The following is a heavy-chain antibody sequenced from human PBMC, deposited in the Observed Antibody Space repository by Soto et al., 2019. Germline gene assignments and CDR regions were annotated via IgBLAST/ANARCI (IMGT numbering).Heavy chain of an antibody. CDR2: ISGSGGST. V-gene: IGHV3-23*01. D-gene: IGHD2-8*01. Sequence: GGSLRLSCAASGFTFSSYAMSWVRQAPGKGLEWVSAISGSGGSTYYADSVKGRFTISRDNSKNTLYLQMNSLRAEDTAVYYCAKTGYCTNGVCSDWFDPWGQGTLVTVSS. CDR3: AKTGYCTNGVCSDWFDP. CDR1: GFTFSSYA. J-gene: IGHJ5*02.